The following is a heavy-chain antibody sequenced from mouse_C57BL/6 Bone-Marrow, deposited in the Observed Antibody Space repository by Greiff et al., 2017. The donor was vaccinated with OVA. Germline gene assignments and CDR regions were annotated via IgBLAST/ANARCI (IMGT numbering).Heavy chain of an antibody. V-gene: IGHV5-17*01. J-gene: IGHJ2*01. D-gene: IGHD2-2*01. CDR2: ISSGSSTI. Sequence: EVHLVESGGGLVKPGGSLTLSCAASGFTFSDYGMHWVRQAPEKGLEWVAYISSGSSTIYYADTVKGRFTISRDNAKNTLFLQMTSLRSEDTAMYYCARLYGYDFDDWGQGTTLTVSS. CDR3: ARLYGYDFDD. CDR1: GFTFSDYG.